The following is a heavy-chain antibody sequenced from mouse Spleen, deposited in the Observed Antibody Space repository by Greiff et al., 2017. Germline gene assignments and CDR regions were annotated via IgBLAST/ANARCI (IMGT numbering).Heavy chain of an antibody. CDR1: GYTFTDYN. CDR2: INPNNGGT. Sequence: EVQLQQSGPELVKPGASVKIPCKASGYTFTDYNMDWVKQSHGKSLEWIGDINPNNGGTIYNQKFKGKATLTVDKSSSTAYMELRSLTSEDTAVYYCARGRDSSGYEDYFDYWGQGTTLTVSS. V-gene: IGHV1-18*01. J-gene: IGHJ2*01. CDR3: ARGRDSSGYEDYFDY. D-gene: IGHD3-2*02.